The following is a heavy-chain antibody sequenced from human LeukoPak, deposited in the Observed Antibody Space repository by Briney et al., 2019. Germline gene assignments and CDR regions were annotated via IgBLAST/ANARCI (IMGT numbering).Heavy chain of an antibody. CDR2: IKQDASEE. V-gene: IGHV3-7*01. Sequence: GGSLRLSCAASGFTFAGYWISWVRQAPGKGLEWVANIKQDASEEYYVDSVKGRFTISRDNAKKSLYLQMNSLEAEDTAGYYCVRDRGRASVDYWGQGTLVTVSS. D-gene: IGHD1-26*01. CDR3: VRDRGRASVDY. CDR1: GFTFAGYW. J-gene: IGHJ4*02.